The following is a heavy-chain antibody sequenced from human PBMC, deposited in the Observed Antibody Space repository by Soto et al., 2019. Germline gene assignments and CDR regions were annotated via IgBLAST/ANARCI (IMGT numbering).Heavy chain of an antibody. J-gene: IGHJ6*03. D-gene: IGHD2-15*01. CDR3: ARGQVAATLFYSCYMDV. CDR1: GGSFSGYY. Sequence: PSETLSLTCAVYGGSFSGYYWSWIRRPPGKGLEWIGEINHSGSTNYNPSLKSRVTISVDTFKNQFSLKLSSVTAADTAVYYCARGQVAATLFYSCYMDVWGKGTTVTVSS. V-gene: IGHV4-34*01. CDR2: INHSGST.